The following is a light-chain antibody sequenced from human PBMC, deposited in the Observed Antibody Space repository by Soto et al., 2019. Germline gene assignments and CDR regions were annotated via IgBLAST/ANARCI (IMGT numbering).Light chain of an antibody. V-gene: IGKV3-20*01. J-gene: IGKJ1*01. Sequence: ENVLTQSPGTLSLSPGERATLSCRASQSVSSSYLAWYQQKPGQAPRLLIYGASSRATGIPDRFSGSGSGTDFTLTISRLEPEDFAVYYCQQYGSPWTFGQGTNVEIK. CDR3: QQYGSPWT. CDR2: GAS. CDR1: QSVSSSY.